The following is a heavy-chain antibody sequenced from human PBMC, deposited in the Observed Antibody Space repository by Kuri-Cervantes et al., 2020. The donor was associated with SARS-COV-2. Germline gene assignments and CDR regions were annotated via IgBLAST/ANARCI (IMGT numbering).Heavy chain of an antibody. J-gene: IGHJ5*02. CDR1: GGSISSYY. V-gene: IGHV4-4*07. D-gene: IGHD5-18*01. CDR2: IYTSGST. CDR3: ARLGGYRSGYNWFDP. Sequence: SETLSLTCTVSGGSISSYYWSWIRQPAGKGLEWIGRIYTSGSTNYNPSLKSRVTMSVDTSKAQFSLNLISVTAADTAVYYCARLGGYRSGYNWFDPWGQGTLVTVSS.